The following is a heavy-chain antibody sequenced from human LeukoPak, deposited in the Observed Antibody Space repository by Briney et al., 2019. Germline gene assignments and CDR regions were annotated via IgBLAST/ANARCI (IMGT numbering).Heavy chain of an antibody. J-gene: IGHJ5*02. Sequence: ASVKVSCKASGYTFTSYGISWVRQAPGQGLEWMGWISAYNGNTNYAQKLQGRVTMTTDTSTSTAYMELRSLRSDDTAVYYCARGYCSSTSCYRAPTHWFDPWGQGTLVTVSS. V-gene: IGHV1-18*01. D-gene: IGHD2-2*02. CDR3: ARGYCSSTSCYRAPTHWFDP. CDR2: ISAYNGNT. CDR1: GYTFTSYG.